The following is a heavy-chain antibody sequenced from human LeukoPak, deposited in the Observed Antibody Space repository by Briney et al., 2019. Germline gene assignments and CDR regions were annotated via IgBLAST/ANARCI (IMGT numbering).Heavy chain of an antibody. CDR2: IYSGGST. J-gene: IGHJ4*02. D-gene: IGHD3-10*01. CDR3: ARENSGSSLDY. CDR1: GFTVSSNY. Sequence: GGSLRLSCAAPGFTVSSNYMSWVRQAPGKGLEWVSVIYSGGSTYYADSVKGRFTISRDNSKNTLYLQMNSLSAEDTAVYYCARENSGSSLDYWGQGTLVTVSS. V-gene: IGHV3-53*01.